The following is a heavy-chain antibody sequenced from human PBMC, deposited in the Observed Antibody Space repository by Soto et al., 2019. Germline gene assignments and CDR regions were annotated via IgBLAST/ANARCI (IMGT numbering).Heavy chain of an antibody. D-gene: IGHD2-15*01. CDR3: TRDVGDS. CDR2: IKQDGSEK. J-gene: IGHJ4*02. CDR1: GFTFSNDW. V-gene: IGHV3-7*01. Sequence: EVQVVESGGGLVQPGGSLRLSCATSGFTFSNDWMTWVRQAAGKGLEWVANIKQDGSEKYYADSVKGRFTISRDNAKKSLYLQMSSLRAEDTAVYYCTRDVGDSWGQGTLVTVSS.